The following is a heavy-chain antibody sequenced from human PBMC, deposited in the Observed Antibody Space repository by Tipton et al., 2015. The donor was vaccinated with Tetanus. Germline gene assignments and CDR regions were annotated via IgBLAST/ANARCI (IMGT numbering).Heavy chain of an antibody. J-gene: IGHJ4*02. CDR3: ASGSALDY. Sequence: GSLRLSCAASGFALSGHAMHWVRQAPGKGLEWVSSISSTSSYIYYADSVKGRFTISRDNAKSSLYLQMNSLRADDTAVYFCASGSALDYWGPGTLVTVSS. CDR2: ISSTSSYI. D-gene: IGHD6-25*01. V-gene: IGHV3-21*01. CDR1: GFALSGHA.